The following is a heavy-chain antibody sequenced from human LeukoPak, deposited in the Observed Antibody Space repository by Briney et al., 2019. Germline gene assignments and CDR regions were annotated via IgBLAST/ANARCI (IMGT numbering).Heavy chain of an antibody. V-gene: IGHV3-7*01. CDR3: AREVASSSRYYYYYGMDV. CDR1: GFTFKDYR. J-gene: IGHJ6*02. CDR2: MKDDGNEI. D-gene: IGHD6-13*01. Sequence: GGSLRLSCTASGFTFKDYRMTWVRQAPGKGLEWVASMKDDGNEIQYVDSVKGRFTISRDNAKNSLYLQMNNLRAEDTAVYYCAREVASSSRYYYYYGMDVWGQGTTVTVSS.